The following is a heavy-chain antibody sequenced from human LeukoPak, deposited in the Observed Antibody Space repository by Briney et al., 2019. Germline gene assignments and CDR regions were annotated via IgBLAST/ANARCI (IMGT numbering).Heavy chain of an antibody. J-gene: IGHJ3*02. CDR3: ARERWDSLDAFDI. Sequence: GASVKVSCKASGGTFSSYAISWVRQAPGQGLEWMGWISAYNGNTNYAQKLQGRVTMTTDTSTSTAYMELRSLRSDDTAVYYCARERWDSLDAFDIWGQGTMVTVSS. CDR2: ISAYNGNT. CDR1: GGTFSSYA. V-gene: IGHV1-18*01. D-gene: IGHD1-26*01.